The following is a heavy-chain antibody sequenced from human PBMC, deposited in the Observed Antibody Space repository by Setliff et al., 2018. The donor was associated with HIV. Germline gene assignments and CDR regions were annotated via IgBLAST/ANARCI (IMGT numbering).Heavy chain of an antibody. D-gene: IGHD6-25*01. J-gene: IGHJ4*02. Sequence: GPSVKVSCKASGDTFTYYAISWVRQAPGQGLEWMGGIIPIFGARDYAQKFQGRTTITADESTSTAYMELSSLRSDDTAVYFCARERAAALTISYDHLDYWGQGTLVTVSS. CDR3: ARERAAALTISYDHLDY. CDR2: IIPIFGAR. V-gene: IGHV1-69*13. CDR1: GDTFTYYA.